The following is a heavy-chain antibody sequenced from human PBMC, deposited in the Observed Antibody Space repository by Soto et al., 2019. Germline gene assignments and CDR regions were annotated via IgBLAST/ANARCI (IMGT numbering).Heavy chain of an antibody. J-gene: IGHJ6*02. CDR3: ARRGNSSSWPQDNYGMVV. D-gene: IGHD6-13*01. CDR2: IDPSDSYT. CDR1: GYSFTSYW. Sequence: PGESLKISCKGSGYSFTSYWISWVRQMPGKGLEWMGRIDPSDSYTNYSPSFQGHVTISADKSISTAYLQWSSLKASDTAMYYCARRGNSSSWPQDNYGMVVWGQGTTVTVSS. V-gene: IGHV5-10-1*01.